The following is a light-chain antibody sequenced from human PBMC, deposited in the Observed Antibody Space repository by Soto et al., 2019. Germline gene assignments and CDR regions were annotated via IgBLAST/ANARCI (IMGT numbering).Light chain of an antibody. CDR3: CSYAGDYTFV. J-gene: IGLJ1*01. CDR2: DVK. V-gene: IGLV2-11*01. Sequence: QSALTQPRSVSGSPGQSVTISCTGSSNDVGGYNYVTWYRQYPGKAPKVMIYDVKTRPSGVPDRFSGSKSGNTASLTISGLQAEDEADYYCCSYAGDYTFVFGTGTKLTVL. CDR1: SNDVGGYNY.